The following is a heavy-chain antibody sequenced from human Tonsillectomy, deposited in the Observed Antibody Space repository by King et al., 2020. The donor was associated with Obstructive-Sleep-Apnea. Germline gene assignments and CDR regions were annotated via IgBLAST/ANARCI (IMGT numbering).Heavy chain of an antibody. D-gene: IGHD3-10*01. J-gene: IGHJ5*02. V-gene: IGHV4-59*01. CDR2: VYNRRSN. CDR3: AKDASGTYYNWFDP. CDR1: GGPIGNYY. Sequence: QLQESGPGLVKPSETLSLTCTVFGGPIGNYYWGWVRQPPGKGLEWIGFVYNRRSNIYNPSLISRVTITVATSKNKFSRRLTSVTAADAAVYYCAKDASGTYYNWFDPWGQGIPVTVSS.